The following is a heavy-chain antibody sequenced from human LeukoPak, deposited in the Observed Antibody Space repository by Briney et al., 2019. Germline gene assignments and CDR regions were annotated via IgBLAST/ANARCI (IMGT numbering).Heavy chain of an antibody. V-gene: IGHV4-39*01. CDR1: GGSISSSSYY. Sequence: SETLSLTCSVSGGSISSSSYYWGWIRQPPGKGLEWIGNIYYSGSTYYIPSLKSRVTISVDTSKNQFSLKLSSVTAADTAVYYCARHIYDYVWGSYRYKGGYYFDYWGQGTLVTVSS. CDR2: IYYSGST. D-gene: IGHD3-16*02. J-gene: IGHJ4*02. CDR3: ARHIYDYVWGSYRYKGGYYFDY.